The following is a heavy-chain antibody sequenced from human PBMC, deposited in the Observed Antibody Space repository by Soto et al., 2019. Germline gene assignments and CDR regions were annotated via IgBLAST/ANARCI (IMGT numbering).Heavy chain of an antibody. CDR3: ARGRDVLLRFGEFNYFDY. J-gene: IGHJ4*02. CDR1: GFTFSSYW. D-gene: IGHD3-10*01. Sequence: EVQLVESGGGLVQPGGSQRLSCAASGFTFSSYWMSWVRQAPGKGLEWVANIKQDGSEKYYVDSVKGRFTISRDNAKNSLHLQMNSLRAEDTAVYYCARGRDVLLRFGEFNYFDYWGQGTLVTVSS. CDR2: IKQDGSEK. V-gene: IGHV3-7*03.